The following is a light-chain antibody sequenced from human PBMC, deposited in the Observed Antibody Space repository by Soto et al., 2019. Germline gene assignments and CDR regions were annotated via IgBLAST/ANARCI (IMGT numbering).Light chain of an antibody. V-gene: IGKV3-15*01. J-gene: IGKJ5*01. CDR1: QRVSRN. CDR2: DAS. Sequence: EIVMTQSPATLSVSPGERATLSCRASQRVSRNLAWYQQKPGQAPRLLIYDASTRATGIPARFSGSGSETEFTLTISSLQSEDFAVYYCQQRSNWPITFGQGTRLEI. CDR3: QQRSNWPIT.